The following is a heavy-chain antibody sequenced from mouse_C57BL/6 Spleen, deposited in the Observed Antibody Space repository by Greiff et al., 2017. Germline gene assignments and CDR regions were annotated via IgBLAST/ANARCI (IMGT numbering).Heavy chain of an antibody. J-gene: IGHJ2*01. V-gene: IGHV1-64*01. CDR1: GYTFTSYW. CDR2: IHPNSGST. CDR3: ARDDYGSSYY. D-gene: IGHD1-1*01. Sequence: VKLQQPGAELVKPGASVKLSCKASGYTFTSYWMHWVKQRPGQGLEWIGMIHPNSGSTNYNEKFKSKATLTVDKSSSTAYMQLSSLTSEDSAVYYCARDDYGSSYYWGQGTTLTVSS.